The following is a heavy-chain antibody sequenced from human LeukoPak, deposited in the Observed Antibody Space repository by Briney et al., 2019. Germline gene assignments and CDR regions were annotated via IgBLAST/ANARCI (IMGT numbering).Heavy chain of an antibody. CDR2: ISHDGSNK. D-gene: IGHD3-10*02. V-gene: IGHV3-30*18. J-gene: IGHJ6*04. Sequence: PGGSLRLSCAASGFTFSTYGMHWVRQAPGKGLEWVAVISHDGSNKYYADSVKGRFTISRDNSKNTLDLQMNSLRVEETAVYYCAELGITMIGGVWGKGTTVTISS. CDR3: AELGITMIGGV. CDR1: GFTFSTYG.